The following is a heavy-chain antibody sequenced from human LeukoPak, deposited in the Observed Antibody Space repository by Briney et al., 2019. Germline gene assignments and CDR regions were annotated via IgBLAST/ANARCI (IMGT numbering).Heavy chain of an antibody. D-gene: IGHD1-26*01. J-gene: IGHJ4*02. CDR1: GGSISSSSYY. CDR3: ARDSPSGSYYYFDY. Sequence: ETLSLTCTVSGGSISSSSYYWGWIRQPPGKGLEWVSSITSSSYIYYADSVKGRFTISRDNAKNSLYLQMNSLRAEDTAVYYCARDSPSGSYYYFDYWGQGTMVTVSS. CDR2: ITSSSYI. V-gene: IGHV3-69-1*01.